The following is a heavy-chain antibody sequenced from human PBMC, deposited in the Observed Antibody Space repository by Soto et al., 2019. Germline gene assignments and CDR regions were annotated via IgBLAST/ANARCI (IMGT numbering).Heavy chain of an antibody. V-gene: IGHV3-9*01. CDR1: GFTFDDYT. CDR2: LTWNGEVL. CDR3: VKDSESSGYLTHLDD. J-gene: IGHJ4*02. Sequence: QSXGCLRVTCVASGFTFDDYTIHWVRQTPGKGLEWVSGLTWNGEVLGYADSVKGRFTISRDNAKSSLYLEMNSLRPEDTALYYCVKDSESSGYLTHLDDWGQGTLVTVSS. D-gene: IGHD3-22*01.